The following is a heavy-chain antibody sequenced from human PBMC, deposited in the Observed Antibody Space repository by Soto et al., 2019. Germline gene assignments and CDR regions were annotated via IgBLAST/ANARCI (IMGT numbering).Heavy chain of an antibody. J-gene: IGHJ4*02. Sequence: SGPTLVNPTQTLTLTCTFSGFSLSTSGVGVGWIRQPPGKALEWLALIYWDDDKRYSPSLKSRLTITKDTSKNQVVLTMTNMDPVDTATYYCAHTHPTYDILTGYPEPYFDYWGQGTLVTVSS. CDR2: IYWDDDK. D-gene: IGHD3-9*01. CDR1: GFSLSTSGVG. V-gene: IGHV2-5*02. CDR3: AHTHPTYDILTGYPEPYFDY.